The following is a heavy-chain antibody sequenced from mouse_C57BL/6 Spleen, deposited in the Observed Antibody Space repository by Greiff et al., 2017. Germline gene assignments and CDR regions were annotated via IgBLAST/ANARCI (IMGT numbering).Heavy chain of an antibody. V-gene: IGHV2-2*01. CDR1: GFSLTSYG. Sequence: VKLVESGPGLVQPSQSLSITCTVSGFSLTSYGVHWVRQSPGKGLEWLGVIWSGGSTDYNAAFISRLSISKANSKSQVFFKMNRLQADDTAIYYCARNSDYYCSLYFDYWGQGTTLTVAS. CDR3: ARNSDYYCSLYFDY. D-gene: IGHD1-1*01. CDR2: IWSGGST. J-gene: IGHJ2*01.